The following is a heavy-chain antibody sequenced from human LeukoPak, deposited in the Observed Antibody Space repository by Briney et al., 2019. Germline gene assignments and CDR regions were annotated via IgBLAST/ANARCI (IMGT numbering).Heavy chain of an antibody. CDR2: ILYDGNNK. CDR1: GFTFSNYG. V-gene: IGHV3-30*02. J-gene: IGHJ4*02. Sequence: GGSLRLSCAASGFTFSNYGMHWVRQAPGKGLECVALILYDGNNKYYADSVKGRFTISRDNSKNTLYLQMNSLRAGDTAVYYCAKDPRDRNYYDSSPLGYWGQGALVTVSS. D-gene: IGHD3-22*01. CDR3: AKDPRDRNYYDSSPLGY.